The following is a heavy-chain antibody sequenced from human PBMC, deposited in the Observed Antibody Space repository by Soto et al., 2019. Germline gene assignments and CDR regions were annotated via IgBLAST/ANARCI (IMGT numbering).Heavy chain of an antibody. CDR3: ARDWSYSNYPEEPGGYGMDV. CDR1: GFTFSSYS. D-gene: IGHD4-4*01. V-gene: IGHV3-21*01. Sequence: GGSLRLSCAASGFTFSSYSMNWVRQAPGKGLEWVSSISSSSSYIYYADSVKGRFTISRDNAKNSLYLQMNSLRAEDTAVYHCARDWSYSNYPEEPGGYGMDVWGQGTTVTVSS. CDR2: ISSSSSYI. J-gene: IGHJ6*02.